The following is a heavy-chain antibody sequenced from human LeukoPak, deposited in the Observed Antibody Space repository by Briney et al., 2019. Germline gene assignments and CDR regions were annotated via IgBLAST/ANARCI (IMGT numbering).Heavy chain of an antibody. V-gene: IGHV4-30-4*01. J-gene: IGHJ6*02. CDR2: IYYSGST. CDR3: ARDLLGARGFLPENYYYHGMDV. Sequence: SQTLSLTCTVSGGSISSGDYYWSWIRQPPGKGLEWIGYIYYSGSTYYNPSLKSRVTISVDTSKNQFSLKLSSVTAADTAVYYCARDLLGARGFLPENYYYHGMDVWGQGTTVTVSS. CDR1: GGSISSGDYY. D-gene: IGHD3-16*01.